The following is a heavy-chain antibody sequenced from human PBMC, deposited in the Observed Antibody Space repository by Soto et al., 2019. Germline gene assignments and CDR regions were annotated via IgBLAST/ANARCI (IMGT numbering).Heavy chain of an antibody. V-gene: IGHV3-48*02. CDR2: ISSSSSTT. D-gene: IGHD3-10*01. Sequence: EVQLVESGGGLVQPGGSLRLSCAASGFTFTTYSMTWVRQAPGKGVEWVSYISSSSSTTYYAESVKGRFTISRDTAKNSLYLQMNSLRDEDTAVYYCARDAGSWGYWGQGTLVTVSS. J-gene: IGHJ4*02. CDR1: GFTFTTYS. CDR3: ARDAGSWGY.